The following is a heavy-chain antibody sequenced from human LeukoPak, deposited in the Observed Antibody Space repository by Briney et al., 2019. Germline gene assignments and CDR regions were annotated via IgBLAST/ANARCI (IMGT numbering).Heavy chain of an antibody. V-gene: IGHV4-34*01. CDR2: INHSGST. CDR1: GGSLSGYY. D-gene: IGHD2-2*01. CDR3: ARQLSNHQLPKYYGLDV. Sequence: SETLSLTCAVYGGSLSGYYWSWIRQPPGKGLEWIGEINHSGSTNYNPSLKSRVTISVDTSKNQFSLKLSSVTAADTAVYYCARQLSNHQLPKYYGLDVWGQGTTVTVSS. J-gene: IGHJ6*02.